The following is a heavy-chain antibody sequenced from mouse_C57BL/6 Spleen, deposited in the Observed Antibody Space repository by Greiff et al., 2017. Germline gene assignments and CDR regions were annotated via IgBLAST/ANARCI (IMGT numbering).Heavy chain of an antibody. Sequence: VKLMESGAELVKPGASVKLSCKASGYTFTTYPIEWMKQNHGKSLEWIGNFHPYNDDSKYNEKFKGKATLTVEKSSSTVYLELSRVTSDDSAVYYCARREDYDGFAYWGQGALVTVSA. CDR3: ARREDYDGFAY. V-gene: IGHV1-47*01. J-gene: IGHJ3*01. CDR2: FHPYNDDS. D-gene: IGHD2-4*01. CDR1: GYTFTTYP.